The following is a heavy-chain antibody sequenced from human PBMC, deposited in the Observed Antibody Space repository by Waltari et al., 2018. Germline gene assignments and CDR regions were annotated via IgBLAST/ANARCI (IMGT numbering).Heavy chain of an antibody. J-gene: IGHJ4*02. CDR1: GFTFSSYW. CDR2: ISWNSGSI. V-gene: IGHV3-9*03. CDR3: AKDNSEGGFDY. D-gene: IGHD6-13*01. Sequence: EVQLVESGGGLVQPGGSLRLSCAASGFTFSSYWMGWARQAPGKGLEWVSGISWNSGSIGYADSVKGRFTISRDNAKNSLYLQMNSLRAEDMALYYCAKDNSEGGFDYWGQGTLVTVSS.